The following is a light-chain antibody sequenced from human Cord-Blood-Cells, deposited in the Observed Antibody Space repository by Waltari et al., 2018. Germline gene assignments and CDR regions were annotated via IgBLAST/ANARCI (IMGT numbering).Light chain of an antibody. CDR1: QGISNY. Sequence: DIQMTQSPSSLSASVGDRVTITCRASQGISNYLAWYQQKPGKVPKLLIYAASTLQSGVPSQFSGGGSVTDFTPTISSLQPEEVATYYCQKYNSTPFTFGPGTKVDIK. V-gene: IGKV1-27*01. CDR2: AAS. J-gene: IGKJ3*01. CDR3: QKYNSTPFT.